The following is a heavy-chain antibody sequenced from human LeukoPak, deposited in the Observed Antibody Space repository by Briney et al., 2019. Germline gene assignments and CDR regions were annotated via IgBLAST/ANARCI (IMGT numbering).Heavy chain of an antibody. CDR2: ISSSGSTI. CDR1: GFTFSSYE. CDR3: ARAWYSSGWKTWIYYYYGMDV. Sequence: GGSLRLSCAASGFTFSSYEMNWARQAPGKGLEWVSYISSSGSTIYYADSVKGRFTISRDNAKNSLYLQMNSLRAEDTAVYYCARAWYSSGWKTWIYYYYGMDVWGQGTTVTVSS. D-gene: IGHD6-19*01. J-gene: IGHJ6*02. V-gene: IGHV3-48*03.